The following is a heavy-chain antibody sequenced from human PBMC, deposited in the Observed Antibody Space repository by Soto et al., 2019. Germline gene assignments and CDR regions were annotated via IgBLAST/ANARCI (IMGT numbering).Heavy chain of an antibody. CDR1: AFTVSTYW. J-gene: IGHJ4*02. Sequence: GGSMRLSCTASAFTVSTYWRSWRRQAPGKGLEWVAHISPDGHDRLYVDSVRGRVTVSRDNTENSLYLQMNFLRVEDTAVYYCANPSRETSPDFLRRGTLVTVAS. CDR2: ISPDGHDR. D-gene: IGHD3-10*01. CDR3: ANPSRETSPDF. V-gene: IGHV3-7*01.